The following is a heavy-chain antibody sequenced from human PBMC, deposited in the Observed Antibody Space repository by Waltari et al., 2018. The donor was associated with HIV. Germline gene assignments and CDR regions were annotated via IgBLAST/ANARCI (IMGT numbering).Heavy chain of an antibody. D-gene: IGHD1-26*01. CDR2: IYSGGSR. CDR3: ARDPRSSGYYGMDV. J-gene: IGHJ6*02. Sequence: EVQLVESGGGLIEPGGSLRLSCAASGLTVSSTYMSWVRQAPGKGLEWVSVIYSGGSRYYADSVKGRFTISRDNSKNTLSLHMNSLGPEDTAVYYCARDPRSSGYYGMDVWGQGTTVTVSS. CDR1: GLTVSSTY. V-gene: IGHV3-53*01.